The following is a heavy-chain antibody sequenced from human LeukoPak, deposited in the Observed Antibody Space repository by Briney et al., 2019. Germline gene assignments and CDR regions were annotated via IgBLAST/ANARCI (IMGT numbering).Heavy chain of an antibody. Sequence: ASVKASYTPSGYTFTSYGISRVRQAPGQGLEWVGWISPYNGDTKYAQKFQGRVTMTTDTSTSTAYMDLRSLRSDDTAVYYCAREASTTWFNWFDPWGQGTLVTVSS. V-gene: IGHV1-18*01. CDR3: AREASTTWFNWFDP. J-gene: IGHJ5*02. CDR1: GYTFTSYG. D-gene: IGHD1-14*01. CDR2: ISPYNGDT.